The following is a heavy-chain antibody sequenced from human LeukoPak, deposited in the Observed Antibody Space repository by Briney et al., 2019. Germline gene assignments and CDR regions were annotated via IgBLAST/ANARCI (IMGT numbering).Heavy chain of an antibody. J-gene: IGHJ3*02. Sequence: PGGSLRLSCAASGFTFSSYSMNWVRQAPGKGLEWVSSISSSSSYIYYADSVKGRFTISRDNAKNSLYLQMNSLKTEDTAVYYCTRATSEQQPLSPDIWGQGTMVTVSS. CDR3: TRATSEQQPLSPDI. CDR1: GFTFSSYS. V-gene: IGHV3-21*03. D-gene: IGHD6-13*01. CDR2: ISSSSSYI.